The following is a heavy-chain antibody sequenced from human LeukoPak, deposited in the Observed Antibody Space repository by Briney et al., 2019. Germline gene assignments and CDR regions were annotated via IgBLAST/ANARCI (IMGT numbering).Heavy chain of an antibody. V-gene: IGHV3-48*03. CDR3: ARDNPTTVTPYYYYGMDV. CDR2: ISSSGSTI. J-gene: IGHJ6*02. Sequence: GGSLRLSWAASGFTFSSYEMNWVRQAPGKGLEWVSYISSSGSTIYYADSVKGRFTISRDNAKNSLYLQMNSLRAEDTAVYYCARDNPTTVTPYYYYGMDVWGQGTTVTVSS. CDR1: GFTFSSYE. D-gene: IGHD4-17*01.